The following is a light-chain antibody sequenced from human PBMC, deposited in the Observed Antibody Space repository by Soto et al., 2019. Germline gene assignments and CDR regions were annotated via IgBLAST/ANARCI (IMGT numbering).Light chain of an antibody. CDR3: QQYNNWPLT. J-gene: IGKJ3*01. CDR2: GAS. V-gene: IGKV3-15*01. Sequence: ETVLTQSPVTLSVSPGERATLSCRASQSVSSNLAWYLQKPGQAPRLLIYGASTRATGIPARFSGSGSGTEFTLTIDSLQSEDFAVYYCQQYNNWPLTFGPGTKVDLK. CDR1: QSVSSN.